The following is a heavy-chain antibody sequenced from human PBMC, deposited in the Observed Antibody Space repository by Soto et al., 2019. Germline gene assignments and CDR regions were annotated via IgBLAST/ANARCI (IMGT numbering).Heavy chain of an antibody. CDR3: AREKQWLVDY. CDR1: GYTFTTYA. CDR2: INADNGNT. J-gene: IGHJ4*02. Sequence: ASVKVSCKASGYTFTTYAIHWVRQAPGQRLEWMGWINADNGNTKYSQKFQGRVTITRDTSASTAYMEPSSLRSEDTAVYYCAREKQWLVDYWGQGTLVTVSS. D-gene: IGHD6-19*01. V-gene: IGHV1-3*01.